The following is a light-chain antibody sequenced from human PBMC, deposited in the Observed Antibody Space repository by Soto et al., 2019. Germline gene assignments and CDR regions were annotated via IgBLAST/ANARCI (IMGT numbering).Light chain of an antibody. CDR3: HQRNT. CDR1: QSVSTY. Sequence: VLTQSPVTLSLSPGDRATLPCRASQSVSTYLAWYRQTPGQAPKLLIYDTSNRATGVPPRFSGSRSGTDFTLTISSVEPEDFALYYCHQRNTFGQGTRLEIK. J-gene: IGKJ5*01. V-gene: IGKV3-11*01. CDR2: DTS.